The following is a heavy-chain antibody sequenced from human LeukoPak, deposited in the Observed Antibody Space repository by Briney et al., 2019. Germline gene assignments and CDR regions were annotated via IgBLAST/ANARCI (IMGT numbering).Heavy chain of an antibody. CDR2: IYSSGNT. Sequence: PSQTLSLTCTVSGGSISSGSYYWSWIRQPAGNGLEWIRRIYSSGNTNYNPSLKSRVTISVDTSKNQFSLTLSSVTAADTAVYYCAREVDVVATITGYFDYWGQGILVTVSS. J-gene: IGHJ4*02. CDR3: AREVDVVATITGYFDY. D-gene: IGHD5-12*01. V-gene: IGHV4-61*02. CDR1: GGSISSGSYY.